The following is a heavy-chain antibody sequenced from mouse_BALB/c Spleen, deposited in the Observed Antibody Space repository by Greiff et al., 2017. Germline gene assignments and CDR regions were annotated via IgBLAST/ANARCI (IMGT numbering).Heavy chain of an antibody. CDR1: GFSLTSYG. V-gene: IGHV2-6-7*01. Sequence: QVQLKQSGPSLVQPSQSLSITCTVSGFSLTSYGVNWVRQPPGKGLEWLGMIWGDGSTDYNSALKSRLSISKDNSKSQVFLKMNSLQTDDTARYYCAREASYAMDYWGQGTSVTVSS. J-gene: IGHJ4*01. CDR3: AREASYAMDY. CDR2: IWGDGST. D-gene: IGHD6-1*01.